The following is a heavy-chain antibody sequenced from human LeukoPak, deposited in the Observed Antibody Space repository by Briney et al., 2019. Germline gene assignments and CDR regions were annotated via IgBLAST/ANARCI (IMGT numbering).Heavy chain of an antibody. V-gene: IGHV1-2*02. CDR2: INPNSGGT. J-gene: IGHJ6*03. CDR3: ARGVAGTYYYYYMDV. D-gene: IGHD2-15*01. Sequence: GASVNVSCKASGYTFTGYYMHWVRQAPGQGLEWMGWINPNSGGTNYAQRFQGRVTMTRDTSISTAYMELSRLRSDDTAVYYCARGVAGTYYYYYMDVWGKGTTVTISS. CDR1: GYTFTGYY.